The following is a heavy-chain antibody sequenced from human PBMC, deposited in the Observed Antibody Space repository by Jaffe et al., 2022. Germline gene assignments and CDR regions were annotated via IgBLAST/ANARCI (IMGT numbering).Heavy chain of an antibody. Sequence: QVQLVQSGAEVKKPGSSVKVSCKASGGTFSSYAISWVRQAPGQGLEWMGGIIPIFGTANYAQKFQGRVTITADESTSTAYMELSSLRSEDTAVYYCARATPRYYYDILTGHNWFDPWGQGTLVTVSS. V-gene: IGHV1-69*01. CDR3: ARATPRYYYDILTGHNWFDP. D-gene: IGHD3-9*01. CDR1: GGTFSSYA. J-gene: IGHJ5*02. CDR2: IIPIFGTA.